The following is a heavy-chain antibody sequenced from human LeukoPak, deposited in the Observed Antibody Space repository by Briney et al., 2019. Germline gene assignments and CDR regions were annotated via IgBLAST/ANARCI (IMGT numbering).Heavy chain of an antibody. V-gene: IGHV4-34*01. D-gene: IGHD5-18*01. CDR2: INHSGST. CDR3: ARGDRGYSYGYLFDY. CDR1: GGSFSGYY. Sequence: PSETLSLTCAVYGGSFSGYYWSWIRQPPGKGLERIGEINHSGSTNYNPSLKSRVTISVDTSKNQFSLKLSSVTASDAAVYYCARGDRGYSYGYLFDYWGQGTLVTVSS. J-gene: IGHJ4*02.